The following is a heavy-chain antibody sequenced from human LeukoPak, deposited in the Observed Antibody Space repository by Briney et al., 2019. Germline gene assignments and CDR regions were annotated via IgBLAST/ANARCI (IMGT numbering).Heavy chain of an antibody. CDR1: GFTFSTYG. CDR3: AKSLDYGGNRARLDF. D-gene: IGHD4-23*01. CDR2: VSGSGSTT. V-gene: IGHV3-23*01. Sequence: AGGSLRLSCAASGFTFSTYGMNWVRQAPGKGLEWVSAVSGSGSTTYYARSVKGRFTVSRDNSKNTLYLQMNGLRVDDTAVYYCAKSLDYGGNRARLDFWGQGTLVTVSS. J-gene: IGHJ4*02.